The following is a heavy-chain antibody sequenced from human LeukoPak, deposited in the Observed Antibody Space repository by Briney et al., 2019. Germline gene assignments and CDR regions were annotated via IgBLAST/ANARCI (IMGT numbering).Heavy chain of an antibody. CDR3: ARDLGWGFDI. V-gene: IGHV4-59*01. CDR1: DGSISSYY. CDR2: LYFSGST. Sequence: PSETLSLTCSPSDGSISSYYWNWIRQPPGKGLEWIGNLYFSGSTNYNPSLKSRVTISLDTSKNQFSLRLSSVTAADTAVYYCARDLGWGFDIWGQGTMVTVSS. J-gene: IGHJ3*02. D-gene: IGHD3-16*01.